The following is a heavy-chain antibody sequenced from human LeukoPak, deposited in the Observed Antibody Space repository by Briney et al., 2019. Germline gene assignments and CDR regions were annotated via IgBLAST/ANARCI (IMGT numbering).Heavy chain of an antibody. CDR3: ARDMIYGDYYDSSGYYS. CDR2: IYYSGST. Sequence: PSETLSLTCTVSGGSLNSYYWSWIRQPPGKGLEWIGYIYYSGSTNYNPSLKSRVTISVDTYKNQFSLKLSSVTAADTAVYYCARDMIYGDYYDSSGYYSWGQGTLVTVSS. V-gene: IGHV4-59*01. CDR1: GGSLNSYY. J-gene: IGHJ4*02. D-gene: IGHD3-22*01.